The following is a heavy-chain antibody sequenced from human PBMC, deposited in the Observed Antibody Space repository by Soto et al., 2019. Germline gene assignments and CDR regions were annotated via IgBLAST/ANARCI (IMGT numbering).Heavy chain of an antibody. Sequence: GGSLRLSCAASGFTFSSYAMSWVRQAPGKGLEWVSAISGSGGSTYYADSAKGRFTISRDNSKNTLYLQMNSLRAEDTAVYYCAKGRYFDWLLKYYFDYWGQGTLVTVSS. CDR3: AKGRYFDWLLKYYFDY. J-gene: IGHJ4*02. CDR1: GFTFSSYA. CDR2: ISGSGGST. V-gene: IGHV3-23*01. D-gene: IGHD3-9*01.